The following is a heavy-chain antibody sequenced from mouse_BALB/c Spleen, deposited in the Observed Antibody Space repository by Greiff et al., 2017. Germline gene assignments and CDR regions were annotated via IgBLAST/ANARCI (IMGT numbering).Heavy chain of an antibody. Sequence: EVQVVESGGGLVQPGGSRKLSCAASGFTFSSFGMHWVRQAPEKGLEWVAYISSGSSTIYYADTVKGRFTISRDNPKNTLFLQMTSLRSEDTAMYYCARGDYDDYYAMDYWGQGTSVTVSS. D-gene: IGHD2-4*01. J-gene: IGHJ4*01. CDR2: ISSGSSTI. CDR3: ARGDYDDYYAMDY. V-gene: IGHV5-17*02. CDR1: GFTFSSFG.